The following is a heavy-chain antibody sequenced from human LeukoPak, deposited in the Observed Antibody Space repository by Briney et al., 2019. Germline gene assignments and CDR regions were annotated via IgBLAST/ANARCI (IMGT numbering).Heavy chain of an antibody. CDR2: IIPIFGTA. Sequence: ASVKVSCKASGGTFSSYAISWVRQAPGQGLEWMGGIIPIFGTANYAQKFQGRVTITADESTSTAYMELSSLRSEDTAVYYCARGGVMVYDPPGPYYFDYWGQGTLVTVSS. CDR1: GGTFSSYA. V-gene: IGHV1-69*13. J-gene: IGHJ4*02. D-gene: IGHD2-8*01. CDR3: ARGGVMVYDPPGPYYFDY.